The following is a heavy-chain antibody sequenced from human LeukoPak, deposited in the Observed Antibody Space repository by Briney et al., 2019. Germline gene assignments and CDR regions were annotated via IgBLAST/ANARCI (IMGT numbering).Heavy chain of an antibody. D-gene: IGHD4-17*01. CDR3: ARAQHDYGDYYWFDP. J-gene: IGHJ5*02. V-gene: IGHV4-34*01. Sequence: SETLSLTCAVYGGSFSGYYWSWLRQPPGKGLEWIGEINHSGSTNYNPSLKSRVTISVDTSKNQFSLKLSSVTAADTAVYYCARAQHDYGDYYWFDPWGQGTLVTVSS. CDR1: GGSFSGYY. CDR2: INHSGST.